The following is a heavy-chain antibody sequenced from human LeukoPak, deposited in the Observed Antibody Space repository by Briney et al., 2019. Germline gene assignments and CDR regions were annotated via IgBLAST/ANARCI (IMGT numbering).Heavy chain of an antibody. CDR2: IYYSGST. CDR1: GGSISSYY. Sequence: SETLSLTCTVSGGSISSYYGSWIRQPPGKGLEWIGYIYYSGSTNYNPSLKSRVTISVVTSKNQFSLNLISVTAADTAVYYCARASSYTGHLGWWGQGTLVTVSS. J-gene: IGHJ4*02. V-gene: IGHV4-59*08. CDR3: ARASSYTGHLGW. D-gene: IGHD2-2*01.